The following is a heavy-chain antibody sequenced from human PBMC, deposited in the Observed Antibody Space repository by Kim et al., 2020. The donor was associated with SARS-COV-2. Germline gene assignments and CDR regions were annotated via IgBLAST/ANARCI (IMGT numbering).Heavy chain of an antibody. D-gene: IGHD3-3*01. Sequence: SETLSLTCTVSRGSIATPYYWGWIRQSPGKGLEWVGTVFYNGTTNHNPSLRSRVTMSVDAATNPFSLRLSSVTAADTGVYFCARHQYDFWTGSFNGRYY. V-gene: IGHV4-39*01. CDR1: RGSIATPYY. J-gene: IGHJ6*01. CDR2: VFYNGTT. CDR3: ARHQYDFWTGSFNGRYY.